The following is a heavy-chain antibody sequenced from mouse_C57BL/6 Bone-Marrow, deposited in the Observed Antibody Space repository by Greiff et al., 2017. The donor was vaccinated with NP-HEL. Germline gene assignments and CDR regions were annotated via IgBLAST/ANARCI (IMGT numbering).Heavy chain of an antibody. Sequence: EVQLQQSGPELVKPGASVKISCKASGYSFTGYYMNWVKQSPEKSLEWIGEINPSTGGTTYNQKFKAKATLTVDKSSSTAYMQLKSLTSEDSAVYYCARLLRSVAGFDYWGQGTTLTVSS. V-gene: IGHV1-42*01. CDR2: INPSTGGT. CDR1: GYSFTGYY. D-gene: IGHD1-1*01. CDR3: ARLLRSVAGFDY. J-gene: IGHJ2*01.